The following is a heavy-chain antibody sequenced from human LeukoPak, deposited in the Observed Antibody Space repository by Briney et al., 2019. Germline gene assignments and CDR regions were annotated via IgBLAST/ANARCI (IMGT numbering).Heavy chain of an antibody. J-gene: IGHJ4*02. CDR3: ARDRYDFWSGHDF. D-gene: IGHD3-3*01. Sequence: GGSLRLSCATSGFSFINHRMNWVRQAPGKGLEWVSSISSSSSYIYYADSVKGRFTISRDNAKNSLYLQMNSLRAEDTAVYYCARDRYDFWSGHDFWGQGTVVTVSS. V-gene: IGHV3-21*01. CDR2: ISSSSSYI. CDR1: GFSFINHR.